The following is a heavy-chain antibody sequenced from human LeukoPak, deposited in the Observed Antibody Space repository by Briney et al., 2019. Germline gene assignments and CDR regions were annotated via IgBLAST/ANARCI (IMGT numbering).Heavy chain of an antibody. J-gene: IGHJ4*02. CDR3: ASYQADGGIQF. Sequence: KTGGSLRLSCAASGFTFSSYSMNWVRQAPVKGLEWVSSISRSSNYKYYADSVKGRFTISRDNAKNSLYLQMNSLRAEDTAVYYCASYQADGGIQFGGQGTLVTVSS. V-gene: IGHV3-21*01. CDR2: ISRSSNYK. CDR1: GFTFSSYS. D-gene: IGHD6-13*01.